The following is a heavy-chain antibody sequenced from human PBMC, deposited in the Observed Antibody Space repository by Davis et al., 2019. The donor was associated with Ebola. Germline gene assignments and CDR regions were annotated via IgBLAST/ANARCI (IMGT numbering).Heavy chain of an antibody. J-gene: IGHJ6*02. CDR1: GYTLTSYG. V-gene: IGHV1-18*01. CDR3: ARVCCSSTSCWCYYYYGMDV. CDR2: ISAYNGNT. Sequence: ASVKVSCKASGYTLTSYGISWVRQAPGQGLEWMGWISAYNGNTNYAQKLQGRVTMTTDTSTSTAYMELRSLRSDDTAVYYCARVCCSSTSCWCYYYYGMDVWGQGTTVTVSS. D-gene: IGHD2-2*01.